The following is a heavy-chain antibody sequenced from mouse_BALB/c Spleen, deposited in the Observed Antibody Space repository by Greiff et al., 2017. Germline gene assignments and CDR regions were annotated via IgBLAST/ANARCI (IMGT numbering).Heavy chain of an antibody. D-gene: IGHD2-2*01. CDR2: ISYDGSN. Sequence: EVQLQESGPGLVKPSQSLSLTCSVTGYSITSGYYWNWIRQFPGNKLEWMGYISYDGSNNYNPSLKNRISITRDTSKNQFFLKLNSVTTEDTATYYCARDRDGYDDGYAMDYWGQGTSVTVSS. CDR1: GYSITSGYY. V-gene: IGHV3-6*02. J-gene: IGHJ4*01. CDR3: ARDRDGYDDGYAMDY.